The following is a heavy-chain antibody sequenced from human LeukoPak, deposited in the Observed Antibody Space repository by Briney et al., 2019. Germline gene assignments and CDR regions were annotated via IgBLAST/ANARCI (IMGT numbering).Heavy chain of an antibody. D-gene: IGHD2-2*01. CDR2: ITNDGSST. J-gene: IGHJ4*02. CDR1: GLTFSSHW. CDR3: ARDCQYCSNTNCRCC. V-gene: IGHV3-74*01. Sequence: GGSLRLSCAAPGLTFSSHWMHWVRQAPGKGLVWVSRITNDGSSTTYADSVKGRFTISRDNAKNMLYLQVNSLRAEDTAVYYCARDCQYCSNTNCRCCWGQGTLVTVSS.